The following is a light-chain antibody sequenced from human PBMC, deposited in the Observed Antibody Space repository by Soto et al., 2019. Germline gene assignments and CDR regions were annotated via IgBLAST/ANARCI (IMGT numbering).Light chain of an antibody. V-gene: IGKV1-5*03. CDR1: QTISSW. J-gene: IGKJ1*01. CDR2: EAS. CDR3: EEYNIYAWR. Sequence: RMTLSPSAVSLNEKDRLTITCRPSQTISSWLAWYQQKPGKAPKLLIYEASTLKSGVPSRFSGSGSGTEFTLTISSLQPDDFATYCCEEYNIYAWRFGQGTMVDI.